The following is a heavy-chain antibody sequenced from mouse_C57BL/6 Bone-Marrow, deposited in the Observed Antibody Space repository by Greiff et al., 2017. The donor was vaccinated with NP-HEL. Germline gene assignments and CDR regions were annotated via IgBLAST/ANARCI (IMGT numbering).Heavy chain of an antibody. Sequence: QVQLKQSGPGLVQPSQSLSITCTVSGFSLTSYGVHWVRQPPGKGLEWLGVIWSGGSTDYNAAFIARLSISKDNSKSQVFFKMNSLQADDTAIYYCAKNDYDRGGGFDVWGTGTTVTVSS. CDR1: GFSLTSYG. CDR3: AKNDYDRGGGFDV. J-gene: IGHJ1*03. CDR2: IWSGGST. V-gene: IGHV2-4*01. D-gene: IGHD2-4*01.